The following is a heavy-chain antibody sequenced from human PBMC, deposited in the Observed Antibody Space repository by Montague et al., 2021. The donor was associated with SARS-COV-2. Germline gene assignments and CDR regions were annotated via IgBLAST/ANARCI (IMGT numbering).Heavy chain of an antibody. D-gene: IGHD3-22*01. CDR2: INHRGST. Sequence: SETLSLTCAAYDGSFSDYSWTWIRQPPGKGLEWIGEINHRGSTNYNPSPKSRVTISVDTSKNQFSLKMTSVTAADTAVYYCARGRQHINMVVVVVTGGEYYFDFWGQGTLVAVSS. CDR1: DGSFSDYS. J-gene: IGHJ4*02. CDR3: ARGRQHINMVVVVVTGGEYYFDF. V-gene: IGHV4-34*01.